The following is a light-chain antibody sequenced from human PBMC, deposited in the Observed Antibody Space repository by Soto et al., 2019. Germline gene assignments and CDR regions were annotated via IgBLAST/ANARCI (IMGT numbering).Light chain of an antibody. J-gene: IGKJ2*01. CDR3: QQAYSLPVT. CDR1: QGISNW. Sequence: DIQLTQSPSSVSASVGDRVTLTCRASQGISNWLVWYQQKPGKAPKLLISAASTLQGGVPSRFSGSFSGTDFTLTITSLQAEDFATYFCQQAYSLPVTFGQGTKLEIK. CDR2: AAS. V-gene: IGKV1-12*01.